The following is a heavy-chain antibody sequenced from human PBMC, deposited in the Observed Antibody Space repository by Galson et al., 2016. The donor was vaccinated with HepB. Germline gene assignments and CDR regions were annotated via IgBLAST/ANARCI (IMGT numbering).Heavy chain of an antibody. D-gene: IGHD2-15*01. Sequence: SLRLSCAASGFTVSSNYMNWVRQAPGKGLEWVSYITGSSDFIKYADSVKGRFTVSRDNAKNSVYLHMNSLRDEDTAVYFRARNMLRAAYFDYWSQGTLVTVSS. CDR2: ITGSSDFI. CDR1: GFTVSSNY. V-gene: IGHV3-48*02. J-gene: IGHJ4*02. CDR3: ARNMLRAAYFDY.